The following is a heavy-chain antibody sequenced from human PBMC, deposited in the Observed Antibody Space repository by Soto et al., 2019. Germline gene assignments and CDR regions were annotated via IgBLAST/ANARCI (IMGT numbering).Heavy chain of an antibody. CDR2: IYYSGST. CDR1: GGSISSGGYY. J-gene: IGHJ4*02. V-gene: IGHV4-31*03. D-gene: IGHD3-22*01. CDR3: ARIPHHGSYYDSSGYYYEAPFYYFDY. Sequence: SETLSLTCTVSGGSISSGGYYWSWIRQHPGKGLEWIGYIYYSGSTYYNPSLKSRVTISVDTSKNQFSLKLSSVTAADTAVYYCARIPHHGSYYDSSGYYYEAPFYYFDYWGQGTLVTVS.